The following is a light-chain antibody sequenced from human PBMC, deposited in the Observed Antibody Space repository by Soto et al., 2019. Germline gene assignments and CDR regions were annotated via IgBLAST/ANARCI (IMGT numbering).Light chain of an antibody. J-gene: IGLJ2*01. Sequence: QPVLTQPPSVCGAPGQRVTISCTGSSSNIGAGYDVHWYQQLPGTAPKLLIYGNSNRPSGVPDRFSGSKSGTSASLAITGLQAEDEADYYCQSYDSSLSGWKVFGGGTKVTVL. CDR1: SSNIGAGYD. CDR3: QSYDSSLSGWKV. CDR2: GNS. V-gene: IGLV1-40*01.